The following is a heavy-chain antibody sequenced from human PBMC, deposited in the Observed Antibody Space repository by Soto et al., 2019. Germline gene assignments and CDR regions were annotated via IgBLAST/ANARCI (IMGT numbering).Heavy chain of an antibody. CDR1: GFTFSSYA. CDR2: ISADGGST. Sequence: VQLVESGGGLVQPGGSLRLSCGGSGFTFSSYAMSWVRQAPGKGLEWVTAISADGGSTYYTGSVKGRFTVSRDNSKNTLYLQMNSLRAEDTAMYYCAKDGSIALQTRATYALDVWGQGTTVTVSS. V-gene: IGHV3-23*04. J-gene: IGHJ6*02. CDR3: AKDGSIALQTRATYALDV. D-gene: IGHD3-3*02.